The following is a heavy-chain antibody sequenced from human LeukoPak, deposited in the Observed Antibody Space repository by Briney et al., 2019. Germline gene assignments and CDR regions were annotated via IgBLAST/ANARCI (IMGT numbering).Heavy chain of an antibody. J-gene: IGHJ4*02. Sequence: ASVKVSCKASGYTFTSYGISWVRQAPGQGLEWMGWISAYNGNTNYAQKLQGRVTMTRNTSISTAYMELSSLRSEDTAVYYCARGPYSSSNWGQGTLVTVSS. D-gene: IGHD6-13*01. V-gene: IGHV1-18*01. CDR1: GYTFTSYG. CDR3: ARGPYSSSN. CDR2: ISAYNGNT.